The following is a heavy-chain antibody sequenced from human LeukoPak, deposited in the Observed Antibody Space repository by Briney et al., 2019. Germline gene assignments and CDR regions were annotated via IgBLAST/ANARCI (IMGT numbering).Heavy chain of an antibody. CDR2: INPGDSNT. D-gene: IGHD3-10*01. J-gene: IGHJ4*02. CDR1: GYIFTKYW. V-gene: IGHV5-51*01. CDR3: ATHSRVNVGWDDSGGY. Sequence: GESLKISCKASGYIFTKYWIGWVRQMPGKGLEWMGIINPGDSNTRYSPSFQGQVTMSVDKSITTAYLQWGSLEASATAIYYCATHSRVNVGWDDSGGYWGQGTLVTVSS.